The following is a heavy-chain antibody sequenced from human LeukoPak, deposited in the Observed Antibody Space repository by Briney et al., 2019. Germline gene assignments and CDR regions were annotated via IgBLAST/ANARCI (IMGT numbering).Heavy chain of an antibody. CDR1: GFTFSSYS. Sequence: GGSLRLSCSASGFTFSSYSMNWVRQAPGKGLEWVSSISSSSSYIYYADSVKGRFTISRDNAKNSLYLQMNSLRAEDTAVYYCARRRTRGYSSSWYPFDYWGQGTLVTVSS. J-gene: IGHJ4*02. D-gene: IGHD6-13*01. V-gene: IGHV3-21*01. CDR2: ISSSSSYI. CDR3: ARRRTRGYSSSWYPFDY.